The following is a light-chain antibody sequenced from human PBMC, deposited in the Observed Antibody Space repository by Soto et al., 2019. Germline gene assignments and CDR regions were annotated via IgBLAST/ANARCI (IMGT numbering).Light chain of an antibody. Sequence: DIVMTQSPDSLAVSLGERATINCKSSQRVLHSSNNKNYLAGYQQKPGQPPKLLIYWASTRGSGVPDRFGASGSGTDFTLTISSLQAEDVAVYYCQQYFSAPLTFGGGTKVGIK. J-gene: IGKJ4*01. V-gene: IGKV4-1*01. CDR2: WAS. CDR3: QQYFSAPLT. CDR1: QRVLHSSNNKNY.